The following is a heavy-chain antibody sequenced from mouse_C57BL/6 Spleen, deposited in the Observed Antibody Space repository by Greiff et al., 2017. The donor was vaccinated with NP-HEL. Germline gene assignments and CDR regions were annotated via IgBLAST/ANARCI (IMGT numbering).Heavy chain of an antibody. V-gene: IGHV14-2*01. CDR3: ARHYGSSHWYFDV. J-gene: IGHJ1*03. Sequence: EVKLVESGAELVKPGASVKLSCTASGFNIKDYYMHWVKQRTEQGLEWIGRIDPEDGETKYAPKFQGKATITADTSSNTAYLQLSSLTSEDTAVYYCARHYGSSHWYFDVWGTGTTVTVSS. CDR1: GFNIKDYY. D-gene: IGHD1-1*01. CDR2: IDPEDGET.